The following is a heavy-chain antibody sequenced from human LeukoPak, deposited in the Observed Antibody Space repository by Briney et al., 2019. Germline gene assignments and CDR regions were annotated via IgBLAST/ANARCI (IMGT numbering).Heavy chain of an antibody. CDR3: ARGRGYCSSTSCYHFDY. J-gene: IGHJ4*02. CDR2: MNPNSGNT. CDR1: GYTFTSYD. Sequence: ASVKVSCKASGYTFTSYDIKWVRQATGQGLEWMGWMNPNSGNTGYAQKFQGRVTITRNTSISTAYMELSSLRSEDTAVYYCARGRGYCSSTSCYHFDYWGQGTLVTVSS. V-gene: IGHV1-8*03. D-gene: IGHD2-2*01.